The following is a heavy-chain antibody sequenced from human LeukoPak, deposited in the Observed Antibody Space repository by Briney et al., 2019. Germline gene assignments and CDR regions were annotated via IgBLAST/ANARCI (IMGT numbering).Heavy chain of an antibody. CDR3: AKAQYYYGSGILYYFDY. V-gene: IGHV3-23*01. CDR2: ISARGDST. J-gene: IGHJ4*02. D-gene: IGHD3-10*01. CDR1: GFTFSDHA. Sequence: PGGSLRLSCAASGFTFSDHAMIWVRQAPGKGLEWVSGISARGDSTYYADSVKGRFTISRDNSKNTLYLQMNSLRAEDTAVYYCAKAQYYYGSGILYYFDYWGQGTLVTVSS.